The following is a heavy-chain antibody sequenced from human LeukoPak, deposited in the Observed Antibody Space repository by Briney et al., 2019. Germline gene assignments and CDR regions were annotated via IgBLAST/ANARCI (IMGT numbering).Heavy chain of an antibody. CDR2: INGDGDST. V-gene: IGHV3-43*02. Sequence: GWSLRLSCAASGFTFDDYAMHWVRQAPGKGLERVSLINGDGDSTYYADSVKGRFTISRDNSKNSLYLQMNSLRTEDTALYYCAKGPKGFPYYFDYWSQGTLVTVSS. CDR1: GFTFDDYA. D-gene: IGHD2-15*01. CDR3: AKGPKGFPYYFDY. J-gene: IGHJ4*02.